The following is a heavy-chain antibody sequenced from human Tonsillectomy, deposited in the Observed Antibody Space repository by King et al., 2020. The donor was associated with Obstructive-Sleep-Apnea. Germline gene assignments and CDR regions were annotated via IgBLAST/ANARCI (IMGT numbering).Heavy chain of an antibody. CDR3: AKDRGQQAEENYYYYGMDV. D-gene: IGHD6-13*01. V-gene: IGHV3-30*18. CDR1: GFTFSSYG. J-gene: IGHJ6*02. CDR2: ISYDGSNK. Sequence: VQLVESGGGVVQPGRSLRLSCAASGFTFSSYGLHWVRQAPGKGLEWVAVISYDGSNKYYADSVKGRFTISRDNSKNTLYLQMNSLRAEDTAVYYCAKDRGQQAEENYYYYGMDVWGQGTTVTVSS.